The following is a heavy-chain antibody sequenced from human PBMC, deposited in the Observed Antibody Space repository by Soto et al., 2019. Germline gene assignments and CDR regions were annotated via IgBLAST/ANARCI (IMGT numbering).Heavy chain of an antibody. J-gene: IGHJ4*02. V-gene: IGHV3-11*01. CDR3: ARTGWPQSSYYFDY. Sequence: QVHLVESGGGLVKPGGSLRLSCAASGFTFSNYYMSWIRQAPGKGLEWVSYISDSGDIMYYADSVKGRFTISRDNAKNLLYLQTNSLRAEDTAVYYCARTGWPQSSYYFDYWGQGTLVTVSS. CDR2: ISDSGDIM. D-gene: IGHD3-16*01. CDR1: GFTFSNYY.